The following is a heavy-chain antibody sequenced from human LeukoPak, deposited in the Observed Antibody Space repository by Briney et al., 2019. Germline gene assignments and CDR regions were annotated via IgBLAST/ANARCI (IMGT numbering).Heavy chain of an antibody. D-gene: IGHD2-21*02. CDR3: ARGGSYCGGDCYSDAFDI. Sequence: AGESLKISCKGSGYSFTSYWIGWVRQMPGKGLEWMGIIYPGDSDTRYSPSFQGQVTISADKSISTAYLQWSSLKASDTAMYYCARGGSYCGGDCYSDAFDIWGQGTMVTVSS. CDR2: IYPGDSDT. CDR1: GYSFTSYW. V-gene: IGHV5-51*01. J-gene: IGHJ3*02.